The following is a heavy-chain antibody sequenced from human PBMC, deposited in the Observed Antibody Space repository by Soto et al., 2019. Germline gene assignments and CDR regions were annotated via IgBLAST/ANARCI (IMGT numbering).Heavy chain of an antibody. V-gene: IGHV3-48*02. Sequence: HPGGSLRLSCAASGFTFSSYAMTWVRQPPGKGLEWVSYISSSSSTIYYADSVKGRFTIPRDNAKNSLYLQMNSLRDEDTAVYYCAKDSGYSYGSIDYWGQGTPVTVSP. CDR3: AKDSGYSYGSIDY. D-gene: IGHD5-18*01. CDR1: GFTFSSYA. CDR2: ISSSSSTI. J-gene: IGHJ4*02.